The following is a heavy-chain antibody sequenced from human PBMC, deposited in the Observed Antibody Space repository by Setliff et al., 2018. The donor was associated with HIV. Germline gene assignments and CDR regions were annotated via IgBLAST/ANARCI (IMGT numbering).Heavy chain of an antibody. CDR2: IGGSGYNT. J-gene: IGHJ4*02. CDR1: GFTFSKCP. CDR3: AKLPHGGPLYYFDY. Sequence: PGGSLRLSCAASGFTFSKCPMSWVRQAPGKGLEWVLTIGGSGYNTYYADSVNGRFTISRDNSKNTLYLQMNSLRAEDTAVYYCAKLPHGGPLYYFDYWGQGTLVTVSS. D-gene: IGHD2-15*01. V-gene: IGHV3-23*01.